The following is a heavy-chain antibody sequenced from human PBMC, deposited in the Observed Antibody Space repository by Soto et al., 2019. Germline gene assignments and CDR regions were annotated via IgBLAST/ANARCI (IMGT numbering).Heavy chain of an antibody. Sequence: SETLSLTCTVSGGSISSSSYYWGWIRQHPGKGLEWIGSIYYSGSTYYNPSLKSRVTISVDTSKNQFSLKLSSVTAADTAVYYCARHVRVYSSSSYYYYYMDVWGKGTTVT. D-gene: IGHD6-6*01. J-gene: IGHJ6*03. CDR1: GGSISSSSYY. V-gene: IGHV4-39*01. CDR3: ARHVRVYSSSSYYYYYMDV. CDR2: IYYSGST.